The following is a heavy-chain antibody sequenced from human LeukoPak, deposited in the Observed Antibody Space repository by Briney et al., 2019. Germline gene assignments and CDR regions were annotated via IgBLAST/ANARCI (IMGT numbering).Heavy chain of an antibody. CDR2: IDYSGET. Sequence: SETLPLTFIFSDGFLHNYYWSWLRQPPGKELAWIGYIDYSGETNYNPSLRSGVTISVDRSKNQFSLKLSSVTATDTAVYYCARHSHRSGDLGSARNFDSWGQGTLVTVSS. D-gene: IGHD7-27*01. CDR1: DGFLHNYY. V-gene: IGHV4-59*08. J-gene: IGHJ4*02. CDR3: ARHSHRSGDLGSARNFDS.